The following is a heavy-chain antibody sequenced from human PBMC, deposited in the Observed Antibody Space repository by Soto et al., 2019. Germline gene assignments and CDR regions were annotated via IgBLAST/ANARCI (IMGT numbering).Heavy chain of an antibody. J-gene: IGHJ4*02. CDR3: ARVGAAQDYDSSGYYSPLAA. CDR2: IIHMFGTA. CDR1: GDTFSSYA. D-gene: IGHD3-22*01. V-gene: IGHV1-69*06. Sequence: QVQLVQSGAEVKKPGSSVKVSCKASGDTFSSYAINWVRQAPGQGLEWIGGIIHMFGTANYAHKLKGRVTITAGKRPSTDSMELSSLRSEDTAVYSCARVGAAQDYDSSGYYSPLAAGGKGTRATVSA.